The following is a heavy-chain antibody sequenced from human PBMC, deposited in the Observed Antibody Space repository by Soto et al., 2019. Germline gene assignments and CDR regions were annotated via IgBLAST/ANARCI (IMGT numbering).Heavy chain of an antibody. D-gene: IGHD2-21*02. Sequence: QITLKESGPTLVKTTQTLTLTCSFFGLSLRNTEMAVGWIRQPPGKALEWLTLIYGDDEKRYNPSLKSRITIAKDTPNNHVVLTMTNMDTVDTDTYYFVHLGTGDCSFDFDSWGQGALVTVSS. V-gene: IGHV2-5*02. CDR3: VHLGTGDCSFDFDS. CDR2: IYGDDEK. CDR1: GLSLRNTEMA. J-gene: IGHJ4*02.